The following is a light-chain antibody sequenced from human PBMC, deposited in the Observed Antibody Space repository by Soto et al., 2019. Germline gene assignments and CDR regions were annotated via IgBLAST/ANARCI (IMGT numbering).Light chain of an antibody. CDR1: SSDVGGYSY. CDR2: EVS. Sequence: QSALTQPPSASGSPGQSVAISCTGTSSDVGGYSYVSWYQQHPGKAPKLMIYEVSKRPSGVPDRFSGSKSGNTASLTVSGLQAEDEADYSCRAYARNRNILFGGGTKLTVL. CDR3: RAYARNRNIL. J-gene: IGLJ3*02. V-gene: IGLV2-8*01.